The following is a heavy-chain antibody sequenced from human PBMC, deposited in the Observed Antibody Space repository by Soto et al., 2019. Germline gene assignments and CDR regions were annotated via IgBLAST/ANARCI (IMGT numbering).Heavy chain of an antibody. V-gene: IGHV3-21*01. CDR2: ISGSGKDT. D-gene: IGHD6-6*01. J-gene: IGHJ6*02. CDR3: ARVHLVAGSAFYCAMDV. CDR1: GFDLTSSR. Sequence: GGALRLSCVASGFDLTSSRMNWVRQAPGKGLEWGASISGSGKDTFCRHSVKGRFAISRDSAGTSLFLRMDSVKVEDTAVYHCARVHLVAGSAFYCAMDVWGPGTAVTVSS.